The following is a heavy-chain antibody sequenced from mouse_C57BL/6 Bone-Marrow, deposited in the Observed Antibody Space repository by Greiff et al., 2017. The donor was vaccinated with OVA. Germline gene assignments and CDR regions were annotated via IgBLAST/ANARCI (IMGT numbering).Heavy chain of an antibody. CDR3: ARSGYYYGGFAY. J-gene: IGHJ3*01. Sequence: VQLKESGPELVKPGASVKIPCKASGYTFTDYNMDWVKQSHGKSLEWIGDINPNNGGTIYNQKFKGKATLTVHKSSCTAYMELRSLTSEDTAVYYCARSGYYYGGFAYWGQGTLVTVSA. D-gene: IGHD1-1*01. CDR2: INPNNGGT. CDR1: GYTFTDYN. V-gene: IGHV1-18*01.